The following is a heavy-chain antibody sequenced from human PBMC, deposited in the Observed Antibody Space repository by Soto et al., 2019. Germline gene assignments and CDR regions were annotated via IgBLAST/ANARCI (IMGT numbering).Heavy chain of an antibody. CDR1: GGSISSGGYY. V-gene: IGHV4-31*03. J-gene: IGHJ4*02. D-gene: IGHD3-9*01. Sequence: NPSETLSLTCTVSGGSISSGGYYWSWIRQHPGKGLEWIGYIYYSGSTYYHPSLKSRVTISVDTSKNQFPLKLSSVTAADTAVYYCAIVLDGYYFDYWGQGTLVTVSS. CDR3: AIVLDGYYFDY. CDR2: IYYSGST.